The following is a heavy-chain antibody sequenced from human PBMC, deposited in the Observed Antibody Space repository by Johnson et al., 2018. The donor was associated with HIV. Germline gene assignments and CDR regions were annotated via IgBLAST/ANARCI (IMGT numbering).Heavy chain of an antibody. CDR1: GFIFSGSA. Sequence: VQLVESGGGVVQPGRSLRLSCAASGFIFSGSAMHWVRQAPGKGLDWVGRTRNNANSYTQEYAASVKVRFIIARDDSKNTLYLKMNSLKTEDTAVYYCTREGRTVAAVTVDVFDIWGQGTMVTVSS. D-gene: IGHD6-19*01. CDR3: TREGRTVAAVTVDVFDI. V-gene: IGHV3-72*01. J-gene: IGHJ3*02. CDR2: TRNNANSYTQ.